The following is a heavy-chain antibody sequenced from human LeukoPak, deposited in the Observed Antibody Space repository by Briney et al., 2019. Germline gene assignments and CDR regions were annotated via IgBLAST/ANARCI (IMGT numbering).Heavy chain of an antibody. CDR1: GGSFSGYY. V-gene: IGHV4-34*01. CDR2: INHSGST. Sequence: SETLSLTCAVYGGSFSGYYWSWIRQPPGKGLEWIGEINHSGSTNYNPSLKSRVTISVDTSKNQFSLKLSSVTAADTAVYYCARGDRAAWYFDLWGRGTLVTVSS. CDR3: ARGDRAAWYFDL. J-gene: IGHJ2*01.